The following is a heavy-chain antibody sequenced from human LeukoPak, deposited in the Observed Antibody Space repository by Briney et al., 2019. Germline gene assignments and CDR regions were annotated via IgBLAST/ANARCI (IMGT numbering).Heavy chain of an antibody. CDR1: GFTFSNAW. D-gene: IGHD6-19*01. Sequence: GGSLRLSCAASGFTFSNAWMSWVRQAPGKGLEWVGRIKSKTDGGATDYAAPVKGRFTISRDDSKNTLYLQMNSLKTEDTAVYYCTRDFEGVAVAGPPVDYWGQGTLVTVSS. CDR3: TRDFEGVAVAGPPVDY. J-gene: IGHJ4*02. CDR2: IKSKTDGGAT. V-gene: IGHV3-15*01.